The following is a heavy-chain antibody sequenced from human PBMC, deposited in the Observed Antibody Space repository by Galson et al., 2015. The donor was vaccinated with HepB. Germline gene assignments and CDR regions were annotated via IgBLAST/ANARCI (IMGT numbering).Heavy chain of an antibody. J-gene: IGHJ4*02. D-gene: IGHD6-13*01. CDR1: GFTFNTYA. Sequence: SLRLSCAASGFTFNTYAMSWVRQAPGKGLEWVSAISGSGGTTFYAASVKGRFTMSRDNSKNTVSLQMSSLTAADTAIYYCAKDTLRYITAVGFDYWGQGILVTVSS. CDR2: ISGSGGTT. V-gene: IGHV3-23*01. CDR3: AKDTLRYITAVGFDY.